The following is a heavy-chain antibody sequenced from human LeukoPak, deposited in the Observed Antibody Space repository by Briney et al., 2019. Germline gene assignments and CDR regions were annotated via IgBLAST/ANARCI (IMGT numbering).Heavy chain of an antibody. V-gene: IGHV3-23*01. CDR3: AKTVVPLWFGELPH. D-gene: IGHD3-10*01. CDR1: GFTFNNYA. CDR2: ISGSGGST. Sequence: GGSLRLSCAASGFTFNNYAMHWVRQAPGKGLEWVSAISGSGGSTYYADSVKGRFTISRDNSKNTLYLQMNSLRAEDTAVYYCAKTVVPLWFGELPHWGQGTLVTASS. J-gene: IGHJ4*02.